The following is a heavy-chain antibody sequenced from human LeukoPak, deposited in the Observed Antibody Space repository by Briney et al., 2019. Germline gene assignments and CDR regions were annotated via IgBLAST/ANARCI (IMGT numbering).Heavy chain of an antibody. CDR3: ARVHPGYSYGYPDY. J-gene: IGHJ4*02. Sequence: SETLSLTCTVSGGSISSYYWSWIRQPPGKGLEWIEYIYYIGSTNYNPSLKSRVTISVDTSKNQFSLKLSSVTAADTAVYYCARVHPGYSYGYPDYWGQGTLVTVSS. V-gene: IGHV4-59*12. CDR1: GGSISSYY. CDR2: IYYIGST. D-gene: IGHD5-18*01.